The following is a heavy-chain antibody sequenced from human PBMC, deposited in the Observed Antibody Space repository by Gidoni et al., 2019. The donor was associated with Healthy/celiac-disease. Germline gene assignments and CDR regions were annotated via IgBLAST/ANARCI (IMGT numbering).Heavy chain of an antibody. J-gene: IGHJ4*02. D-gene: IGHD2-21*02. V-gene: IGHV2-5*01. CDR3: AREQAYCGGDCYPPPFDY. CDR1: GFSLSTRGVG. Sequence: QITLKESGPTLVKPTQTLTLTCTFSGFSLSTRGVGVGWIRQPPGKALEWLALIYWNDDKRYSPSLKSRLTITKDTSKNQVVLTMTNMDPVDTATYYCAREQAYCGGDCYPPPFDYWGQGTLVTVSS. CDR2: IYWNDDK.